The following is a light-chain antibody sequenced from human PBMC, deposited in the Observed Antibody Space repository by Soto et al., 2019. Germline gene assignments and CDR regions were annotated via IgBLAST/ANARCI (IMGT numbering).Light chain of an antibody. CDR2: DAS. V-gene: IGKV3-11*01. J-gene: IGKJ1*01. CDR1: QSVNNH. CDR3: QQGRT. Sequence: EIVLTQSPATLSLSPGERATLSCRASQSVNNHLAWYQQKAGQAPRLLIYDASNRATGVPARFSGSGSGTDFTLSISSLEPEDFEVFYCQQGRTFGQGTKVEIK.